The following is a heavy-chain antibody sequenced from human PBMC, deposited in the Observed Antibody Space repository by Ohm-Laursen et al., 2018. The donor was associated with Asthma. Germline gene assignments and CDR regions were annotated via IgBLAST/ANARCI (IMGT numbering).Heavy chain of an antibody. CDR1: GVSLSNFV. CDR2: ITSGDST. CDR3: ARGPTMVRGVTPHPFDY. Sequence: SLRLSCAASGVSLSNFVMNWVRQAPGKGLEWVSGITSGDSTDYGDSVKGRFTIYRDNSENTVYLAMNSLRSEDTAVYYCARGPTMVRGVTPHPFDYWGQGTLVTVSS. D-gene: IGHD3-10*01. V-gene: IGHV3-23*02. J-gene: IGHJ4*02.